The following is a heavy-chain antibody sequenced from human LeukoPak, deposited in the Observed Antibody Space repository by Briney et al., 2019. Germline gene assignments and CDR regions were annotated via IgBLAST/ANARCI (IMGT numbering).Heavy chain of an antibody. Sequence: GGSLRLSCAASGFTFSSYSMNWVRQAPGKGLEWVSSISSGTSYIYYADSVKGRFTISRDNAKNSLYLQMNSLRAEDTAVYYCANIAAVPSFDYWGQGTLVTVSS. CDR1: GFTFSSYS. J-gene: IGHJ4*02. V-gene: IGHV3-21*01. D-gene: IGHD6-13*01. CDR2: ISSGTSYI. CDR3: ANIAAVPSFDY.